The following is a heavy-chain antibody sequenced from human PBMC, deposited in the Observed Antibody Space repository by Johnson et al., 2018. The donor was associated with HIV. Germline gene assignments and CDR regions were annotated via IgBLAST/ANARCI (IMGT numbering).Heavy chain of an antibody. CDR2: ISHDASNN. D-gene: IGHD1-14*01. CDR3: ATRDPTHRPGVFDI. Sequence: QVQLVEPGGGVVQPGRSLRLSCAASGLTFSSYAMHWVRQAPGKGLEWVAVISHDASNNFYSDSVKGRFTISRDNAKNSLYLQMNSLRAEDAAVYYCATRDPTHRPGVFDIWGQGTMVTVSS. CDR1: GLTFSSYA. J-gene: IGHJ3*02. V-gene: IGHV3-30*04.